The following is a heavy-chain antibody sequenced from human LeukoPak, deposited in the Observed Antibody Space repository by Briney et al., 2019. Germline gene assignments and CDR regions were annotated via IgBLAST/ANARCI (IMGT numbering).Heavy chain of an antibody. V-gene: IGHV3-23*01. CDR1: GFTFSSYA. J-gene: IGHJ3*02. CDR3: ARDKGGPYGDYYDAFDI. Sequence: GSLRLSCAASGFTFSSYAMSWVRQAPGEGLEWGSVINDSGGSTYYADSVKGRFTISRDNSKNTLYLQMNSLRAEDTAVYYCARDKGGPYGDYYDAFDIWGQGTMVTVSS. CDR2: INDSGGST. D-gene: IGHD4-17*01.